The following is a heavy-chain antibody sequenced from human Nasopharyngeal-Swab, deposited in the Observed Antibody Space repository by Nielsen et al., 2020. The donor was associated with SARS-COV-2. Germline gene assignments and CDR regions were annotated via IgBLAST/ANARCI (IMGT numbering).Heavy chain of an antibody. D-gene: IGHD3-22*01. CDR2: ISASGTTI. Sequence: WIRQPPGKGMEWVSSISASGTTISYADSVKGRFTISRDNSKNTVYLQMNSLRAEDTAVYYCTKWILLSDWFDPWGQGTLVTVSS. V-gene: IGHV3-23*01. J-gene: IGHJ5*02. CDR3: TKWILLSDWFDP.